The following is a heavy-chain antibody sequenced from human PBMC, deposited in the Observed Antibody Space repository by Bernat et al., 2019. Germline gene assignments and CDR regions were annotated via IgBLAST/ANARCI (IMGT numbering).Heavy chain of an antibody. CDR1: GGSVSSGRYY. D-gene: IGHD1-7*01. CDR2: IYYSGST. Sequence: QVQLQESGPGLVKPSETLSLTCTVSGGSVSSGRYYWSWIRQSPGKTLEWIGYIYYSGSTNYNPSLKSRVTITLDTSSNKSTLKLSSVTAADTAVYYCARNFQLEVRYNHYAMDVWGQGTTVTVSS. CDR3: ARNFQLEVRYNHYAMDV. J-gene: IGHJ6*02. V-gene: IGHV4-61*01.